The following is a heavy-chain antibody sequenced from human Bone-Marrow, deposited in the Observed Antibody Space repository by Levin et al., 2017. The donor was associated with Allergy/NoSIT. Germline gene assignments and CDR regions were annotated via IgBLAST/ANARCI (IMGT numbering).Heavy chain of an antibody. V-gene: IGHV4-39*01. CDR3: ARHKSLEYFQH. Sequence: SETLSLTCTVSGGSISSSSYYWGWIRQPPGKGLEWIGSIYYSGSTYYNPSLKSRVTISVDTSKNQFSLKLSSVTAADTAVYYCARHKSLEYFQHWGQGTLVTVSS. CDR2: IYYSGST. CDR1: GGSISSSSYY. J-gene: IGHJ1*01.